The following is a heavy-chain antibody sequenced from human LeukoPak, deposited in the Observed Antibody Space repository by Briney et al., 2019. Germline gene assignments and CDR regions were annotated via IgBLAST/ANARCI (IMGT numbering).Heavy chain of an antibody. CDR3: ARAHIVSRTYYYYYMDV. D-gene: IGHD2-15*01. Sequence: ASVKVPCKASGGTFSSYAISWVRQAPGQGLEWMGGIIPIFGTANYAQKFQGRVTITADKSTSTAYMELSSLRSEDTAVYYCARAHIVSRTYYYYYMDVWGKGTTVTVSS. V-gene: IGHV1-69*06. J-gene: IGHJ6*03. CDR2: IIPIFGTA. CDR1: GGTFSSYA.